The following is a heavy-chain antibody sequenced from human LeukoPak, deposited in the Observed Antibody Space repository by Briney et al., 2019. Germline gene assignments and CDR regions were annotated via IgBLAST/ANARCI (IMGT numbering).Heavy chain of an antibody. J-gene: IGHJ4*02. D-gene: IGHD3-10*01. V-gene: IGHV4-34*01. Sequence: PSETLSLTCAVSGGSFSGYYWSWIRQPPGKGLEWIGEINHSGSTNYNPSLKSRVTISVDTSKHQFSLKLSSVTAADTAVYYCARGTGIFDYWGQGTLVTVSS. CDR2: INHSGST. CDR3: ARGTGIFDY. CDR1: GGSFSGYY.